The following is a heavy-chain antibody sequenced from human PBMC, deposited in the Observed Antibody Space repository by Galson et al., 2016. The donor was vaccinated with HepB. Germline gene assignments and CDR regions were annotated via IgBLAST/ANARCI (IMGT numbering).Heavy chain of an antibody. D-gene: IGHD6-13*01. J-gene: IGHJ4*02. Sequence: TLSLTCTVSGGSISSGSYYWSWIRQPAGKGLEWIGRIYTSGSTNYNPSLKSRVTISVDTSKNQFSLKLSSVTAADTAVYYCAREGSSWYSDYWVQGTLVTVSS. CDR1: GGSISSGSYY. V-gene: IGHV4-61*02. CDR3: AREGSSWYSDY. CDR2: IYTSGST.